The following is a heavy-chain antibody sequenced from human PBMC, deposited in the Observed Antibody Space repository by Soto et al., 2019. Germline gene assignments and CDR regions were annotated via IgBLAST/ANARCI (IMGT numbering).Heavy chain of an antibody. V-gene: IGHV1-3*01. CDR1: GYTFTNHA. CDR2: INAGNGNT. J-gene: IGHJ4*02. CDR3: ALLWFGESYDFDY. D-gene: IGHD3-10*01. Sequence: GASVKVSCKGSGYTFTNHAMHWVRQAPGQRLEWMGWINAGNGNTKYSQKFQGRVTIARDTSASTAYMELSSLRSEDTAVYYCALLWFGESYDFDYWGQGTLVTVSS.